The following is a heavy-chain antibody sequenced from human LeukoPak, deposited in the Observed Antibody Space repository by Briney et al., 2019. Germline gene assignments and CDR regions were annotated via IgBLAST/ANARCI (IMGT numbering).Heavy chain of an antibody. V-gene: IGHV3-23*01. J-gene: IGHJ4*02. D-gene: IGHD1-26*01. CDR2: ISGSGGRT. CDR1: KVTFSDYA. Sequence: GGSLRLSCAASKVTFSDYAMNWVRQAPGKGLEWVSAISGSGGRTYYADSVKGRFTISRDNSKNTLNLQMNSLRAEDTAVYYCAKDPLLRGATYDYWGQGTLVTVSS. CDR3: AKDPLLRGATYDY.